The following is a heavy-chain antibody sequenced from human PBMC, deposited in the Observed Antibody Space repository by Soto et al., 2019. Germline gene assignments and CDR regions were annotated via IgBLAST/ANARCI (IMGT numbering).Heavy chain of an antibody. V-gene: IGHV4-61*01. CDR3: ARGGLAARKGRWFDP. CDR1: GGSVSSGNYY. D-gene: IGHD6-6*01. J-gene: IGHJ5*02. CDR2: IYYSGST. Sequence: SETLSLTCTVSGGSVSSGNYYWSWIRQHPGKGLEWIGYIYYSGSTYYNPSLKSRVTISVDTPKNQFSLKVNSMTAADTAVYYCARGGLAARKGRWFDPWGQGTLVTVSS.